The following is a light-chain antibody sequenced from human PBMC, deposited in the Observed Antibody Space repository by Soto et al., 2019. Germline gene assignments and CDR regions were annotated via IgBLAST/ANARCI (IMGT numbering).Light chain of an antibody. Sequence: EIVLTQSPGTLSLSPGDRATLSCRASQSLSSNYLAWYQQKPGQAPRLLIYDASRRATDIPDRFSGSGSGTDFALTITRLEPADFAVYFCQQYDTFPRTFGQGTKVEIQ. CDR2: DAS. CDR3: QQYDTFPRT. J-gene: IGKJ1*01. V-gene: IGKV3-20*01. CDR1: QSLSSNY.